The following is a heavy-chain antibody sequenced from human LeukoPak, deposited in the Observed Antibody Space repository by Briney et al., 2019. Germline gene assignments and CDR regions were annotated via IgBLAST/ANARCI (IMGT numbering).Heavy chain of an antibody. CDR2: IYYSGST. Sequence: PSETLSLTCTVSGGSISSYYWSWIRQPPGKGLEWIGYIYYSGSTYYTPSLRSRVTISMDTSNNQFSLNLSSVTAADTAVYYCARCLRKDYDGWFDPWGQGTLVTVSS. CDR3: ARCLRKDYDGWFDP. D-gene: IGHD4-23*01. J-gene: IGHJ5*02. CDR1: GGSISSYY. V-gene: IGHV4-59*08.